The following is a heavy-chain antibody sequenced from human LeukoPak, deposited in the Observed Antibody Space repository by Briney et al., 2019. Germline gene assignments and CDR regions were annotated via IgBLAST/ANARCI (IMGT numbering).Heavy chain of an antibody. CDR3: ASENYDFWSGYYFDY. CDR2: IYYSGST. D-gene: IGHD3-3*01. J-gene: IGHJ4*02. CDR1: GGSMSSSSYY. Sequence: KPSETLSLTCTVSGGSMSSSSYYWGWIRQPPGKGLEWIGSIYYSGSTDYNPSLKSRVTISVDTSKNQFSLKLSSVTAADTAVYYCASENYDFWSGYYFDYWGQGTLVTVSS. V-gene: IGHV4-39*07.